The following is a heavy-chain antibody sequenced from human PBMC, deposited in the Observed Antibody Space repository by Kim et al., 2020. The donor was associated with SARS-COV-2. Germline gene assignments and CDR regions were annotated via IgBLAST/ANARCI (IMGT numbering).Heavy chain of an antibody. J-gene: IGHJ4*02. CDR2: IYYSGTT. CDR1: GGSVSTNY. Sequence: SETLSLTCSVSGGSVSTNYWSWIRQSPGKGLEWIGYIYYSGTTKYSPSLWSRVTMSIDTPRNQFSLKLSSVTAADTAVYYCAKWGYGGRALGFDLWGQGTQVIVSS. V-gene: IGHV4-59*02. D-gene: IGHD2-15*01. CDR3: AKWGYGGRALGFDL.